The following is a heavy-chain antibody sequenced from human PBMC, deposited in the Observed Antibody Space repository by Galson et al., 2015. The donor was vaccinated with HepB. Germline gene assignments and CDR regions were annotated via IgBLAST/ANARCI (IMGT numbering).Heavy chain of an antibody. V-gene: IGHV5-10-1*01. D-gene: IGHD3-10*01. CDR1: GYSFTMYW. Sequence: QSGAEVKKPGESLRISCQGSGYSFTMYWITWVRQMPGKGLEWMGRFDPSDSYTNYSPSFQGHVTMSADRSTSTAYLQWSSLKASDNAIYFCARQGRDYFGWGSDPYFGVWDQVTLGTCSS. J-gene: IGHJ4*02. CDR3: ARQGRDYFGWGSDPYFGV. CDR2: FDPSDSYT.